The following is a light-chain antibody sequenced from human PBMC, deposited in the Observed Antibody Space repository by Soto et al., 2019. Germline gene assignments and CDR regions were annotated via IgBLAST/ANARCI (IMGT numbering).Light chain of an antibody. V-gene: IGKV3-15*01. CDR1: QSVSSN. CDR2: GAS. J-gene: IGKJ1*01. Sequence: EIVMTXSPXXXXVSPGERATXSCRASQSVSSNLAWYQQNPGQAPRLLIYGASTRATGIPARFSGSGSGTEFTLTISSLQSEDFAVYYCQQYNNWPPATFGQGTKVEIK. CDR3: QQYNNWPPAT.